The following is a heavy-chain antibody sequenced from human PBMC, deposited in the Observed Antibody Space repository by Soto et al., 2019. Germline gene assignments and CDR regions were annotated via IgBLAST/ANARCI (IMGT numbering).Heavy chain of an antibody. V-gene: IGHV3-23*01. CDR2: ISGSGGST. Sequence: EVQLLESGGGLVQPGGSLRLSCAASGFTFSSYAMSWVRQAPGKGLEWVSAISGSGGSTYYADSVKGRFTISRDNSKNTLYLQRNSLRAEDTAVYYCAKGRGRAALRVNDFDYWGQGTLVTVSS. D-gene: IGHD6-6*01. J-gene: IGHJ4*02. CDR1: GFTFSSYA. CDR3: AKGRGRAALRVNDFDY.